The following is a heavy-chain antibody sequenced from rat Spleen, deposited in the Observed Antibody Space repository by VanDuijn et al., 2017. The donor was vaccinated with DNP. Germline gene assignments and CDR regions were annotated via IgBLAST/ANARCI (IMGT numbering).Heavy chain of an antibody. Sequence: EVQLVESGGDLVQPGRSLILSCVASGFTFNNYWMNWIRQVTGKGLEWVASITSNGGATYYPDSVKGRFTISRDNTRNTLYLQVDSLRSEDTATYYCATRGIYGGYDFWGQGVMVTVSS. J-gene: IGHJ2*01. CDR1: GFTFNNYW. CDR2: ITSNGGAT. D-gene: IGHD1-11*01. V-gene: IGHV5-31*01. CDR3: ATRGIYGGYDF.